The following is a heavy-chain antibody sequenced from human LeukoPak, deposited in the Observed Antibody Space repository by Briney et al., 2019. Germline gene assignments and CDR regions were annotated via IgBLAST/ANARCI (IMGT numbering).Heavy chain of an antibody. Sequence: SGGSLRLSCAASGFTFDDYGMSWVRQAPGKGLEWVSSITWNGGSTGYADSVKGRFTISRDNAKNSLYLQMNSLRAEDTALYYCAKVHRGYSYGYYFDYWGQGTLVTVSS. D-gene: IGHD5-18*01. CDR1: GFTFDDYG. CDR2: ITWNGGST. J-gene: IGHJ4*02. CDR3: AKVHRGYSYGYYFDY. V-gene: IGHV3-20*04.